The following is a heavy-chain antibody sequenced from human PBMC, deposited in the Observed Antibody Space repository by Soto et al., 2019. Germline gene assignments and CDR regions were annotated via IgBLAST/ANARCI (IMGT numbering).Heavy chain of an antibody. CDR1: GGSISSSIYH. CDR2: ISYTGTA. V-gene: IGHV4-39*01. J-gene: IGHJ4*02. D-gene: IGHD2-15*01. Sequence: SETLSLTCTVSGGSISSSIYHWGWIRQPPGEGLEWIATISYTGTAYYNPSLRSRVTISVDTSRNQFSLKLTSVTAADTAVYYCARNGHCDGGSCFPYAYWGQGTLATVSS. CDR3: ARNGHCDGGSCFPYAY.